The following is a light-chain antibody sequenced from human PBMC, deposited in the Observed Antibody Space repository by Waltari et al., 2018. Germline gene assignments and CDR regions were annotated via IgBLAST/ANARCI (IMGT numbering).Light chain of an antibody. J-gene: IGKJ2*01. V-gene: IGKV3-11*01. Sequence: EIVLTQSPATLSLSPGERATLSCRASQSVSSYLAWYQQKPGQAPRLLIYDASNRATGIPARFSGSGSGTDFTLTISSLEPEDFAVXYCQQRSNWPPMYTFXQGTKLEIK. CDR2: DAS. CDR3: QQRSNWPPMYT. CDR1: QSVSSY.